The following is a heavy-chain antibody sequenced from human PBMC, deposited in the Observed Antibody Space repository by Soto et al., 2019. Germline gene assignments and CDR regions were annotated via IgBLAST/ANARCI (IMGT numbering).Heavy chain of an antibody. CDR2: INAGNGNT. CDR1: GYTFTSYA. J-gene: IGHJ4*02. D-gene: IGHD2-2*01. Sequence: ASVKVSCKASGYTFTSYAMHWVRQAPGQRLEWMGWINAGNGNTKYSQKFQGRVTITRDTSASTAYMELSSLRSEDTAVYYCASENLGYCSSTSCYAFDYWGQGTLVTVS. V-gene: IGHV1-3*01. CDR3: ASENLGYCSSTSCYAFDY.